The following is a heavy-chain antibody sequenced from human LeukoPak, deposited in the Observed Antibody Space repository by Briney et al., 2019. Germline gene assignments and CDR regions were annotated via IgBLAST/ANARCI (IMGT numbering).Heavy chain of an antibody. CDR2: IRYDGSNK. CDR1: GFTFSSYG. V-gene: IGHV3-30*02. J-gene: IGHJ4*02. CDR3: ARHKGEAWRVGATGGYYFDY. Sequence: PGGSLRLSCAASGFTFSSYGMHWVRQAPGKGLEWVAFIRYDGSNKYYADSVKGRFTISRDNSKNTLYLQMNSLRAEDTAVYYCARHKGEAWRVGATGGYYFDYWGQGTLVTVSS. D-gene: IGHD1-26*01.